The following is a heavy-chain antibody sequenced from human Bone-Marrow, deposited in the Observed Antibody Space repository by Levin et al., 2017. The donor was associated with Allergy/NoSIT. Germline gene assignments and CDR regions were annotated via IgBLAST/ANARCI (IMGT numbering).Heavy chain of an antibody. CDR3: AKDVTDIAAVGYFDL. CDR2: ISWNSAGR. J-gene: IGHJ2*01. D-gene: IGHD6-25*01. CDR1: GFTFDDFG. V-gene: IGHV3-9*01. Sequence: PGGSLRLSCVASGFTFDDFGMHWVRQAPGKGLEWVSGISWNSAGRGYADSVKGRFTISRDNTKNSLYLQMNSLGTEDTALYYCAKDVTDIAAVGYFDLWGRGTLVTVSS.